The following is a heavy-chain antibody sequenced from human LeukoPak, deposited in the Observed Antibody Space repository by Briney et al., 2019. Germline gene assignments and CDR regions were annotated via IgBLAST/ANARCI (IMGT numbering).Heavy chain of an antibody. Sequence: PGGSLRLSCAASGFTFSNYAMHWVRQAPEKGLEWVSAISGSGGTTYYADSVKGRFTISRDDSKNTLYLQMNTLRAEDTAVYHCAKTTRYCSGGSCQSYYYYGMDVWGQGTTVTVSS. J-gene: IGHJ6*02. V-gene: IGHV3-23*01. CDR1: GFTFSNYA. D-gene: IGHD2-15*01. CDR3: AKTTRYCSGGSCQSYYYYGMDV. CDR2: ISGSGGTT.